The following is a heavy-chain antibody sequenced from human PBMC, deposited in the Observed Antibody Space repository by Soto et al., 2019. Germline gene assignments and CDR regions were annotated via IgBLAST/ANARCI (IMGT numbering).Heavy chain of an antibody. CDR2: ISYSGST. V-gene: IGHV4-30-4*01. Sequence: QVQLQESGPGLVKPSQTLSLTCSVSGGSISSVYYYWNWIRQSPGKGLEWIGYISYSGSTYYNPSLKSRVTISADTSKHQFSLKLSSVTGADTAVYYCARSPYDTFDYWGQGTLVTVSS. CDR3: ARSPYDTFDY. J-gene: IGHJ4*02. CDR1: GGSISSVYYY. D-gene: IGHD3-22*01.